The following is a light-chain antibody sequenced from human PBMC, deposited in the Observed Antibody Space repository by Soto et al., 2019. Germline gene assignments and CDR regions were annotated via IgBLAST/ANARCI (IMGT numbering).Light chain of an antibody. Sequence: ESMLTQSPGTLSLSPGERATLSCRASQSISSRYLTWYQHKPGQAPRLLIYGASIRATGIPDRCSGSGSGTDFTLTLSRLEPEDFAVYYCQQFRSSPPAFTFGQGTKLEI. CDR3: QQFRSSPPAFT. CDR2: GAS. CDR1: QSISSRY. V-gene: IGKV3-20*01. J-gene: IGKJ2*01.